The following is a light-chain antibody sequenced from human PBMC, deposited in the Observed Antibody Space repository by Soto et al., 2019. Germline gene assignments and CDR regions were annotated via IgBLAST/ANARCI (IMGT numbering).Light chain of an antibody. V-gene: IGLV1-40*01. CDR2: GNS. J-gene: IGLJ1*01. Sequence: QSVLTQPPSVSGAPGQRVTISCTGSSSNIGGGYDVHWYQQLPETAPKLLIYGNSNRPSGVPYRFSGSKSGTSASLAITGLQAEDEADYYCQSYDSRLSGYVFGAGTKVTVL. CDR3: QSYDSRLSGYV. CDR1: SSNIGGGYD.